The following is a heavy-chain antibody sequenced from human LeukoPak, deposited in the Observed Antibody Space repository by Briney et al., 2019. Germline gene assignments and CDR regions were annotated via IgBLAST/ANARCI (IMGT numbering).Heavy chain of an antibody. D-gene: IGHD6-6*01. J-gene: IGHJ4*02. V-gene: IGHV3-23*01. CDR1: GFPFSSHG. CDR3: AKDRSSYGNYFDY. Sequence: GGSLRLSCAGSGFPFSSHGMNWVRQAPGKGLEWVSGISPGGGPTYYADSVKGRFTISRDDSKNTLYLQMKNLRAEDTAVYHCAKDRSSYGNYFDYWGQGILVTVSS. CDR2: ISPGGGPT.